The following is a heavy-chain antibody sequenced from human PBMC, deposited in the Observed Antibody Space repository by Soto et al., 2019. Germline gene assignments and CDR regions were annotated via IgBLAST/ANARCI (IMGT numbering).Heavy chain of an antibody. CDR2: ISYGGST. CDR3: SRGILV. V-gene: IGHV4-31*03. CDR1: GGSINSGGYC. D-gene: IGHD5-18*01. Sequence: QVQLQESGPGLAKPSQTLSLTCTVSGGSINSGGYCWSWIRQHPGKGLDWIGCISYGGSTSYNPSMKRRVTISVDTSKNQFSLKLTSVTAADTAVYYCSRGILVWGQGALITVSS. J-gene: IGHJ4*02.